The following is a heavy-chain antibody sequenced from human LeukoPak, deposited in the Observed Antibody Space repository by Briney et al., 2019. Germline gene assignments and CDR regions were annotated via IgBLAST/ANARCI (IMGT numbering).Heavy chain of an antibody. J-gene: IGHJ6*03. CDR1: GYTLTELS. CDR3: ATTLPRSTSSYYHYYYMDV. D-gene: IGHD2-2*01. Sequence: ASVKVSCKVSGYTLTELSMHWVRQAPGKGLEWMGGFDPEDGETIYAQKFQGRVTMTEDTSTDTAYMELSSLRSEDTAVYYCATTLPRSTSSYYHYYYMDVWGKGTTVTVSS. V-gene: IGHV1-24*01. CDR2: FDPEDGET.